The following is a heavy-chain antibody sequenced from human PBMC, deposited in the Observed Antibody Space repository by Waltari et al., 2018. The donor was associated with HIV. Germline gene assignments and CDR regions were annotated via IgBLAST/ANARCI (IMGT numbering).Heavy chain of an antibody. CDR3: ARDGDWKSDF. V-gene: IGHV3-7*01. Sequence: EVQLVESGGGLVQPGGSMRLSSAVSGFTFSTYWMSWVRQAPGKGLEWVANIKPDGSAKYYVDSMKGRFTISRDNAKNSLYLQMNSLGAEDTAVYYCARDGDWKSDFWGQGILVTVSS. J-gene: IGHJ4*02. D-gene: IGHD1-1*01. CDR2: IKPDGSAK. CDR1: GFTFSTYW.